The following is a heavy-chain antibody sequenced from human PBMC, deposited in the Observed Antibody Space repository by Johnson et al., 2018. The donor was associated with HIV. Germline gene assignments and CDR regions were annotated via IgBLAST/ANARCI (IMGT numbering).Heavy chain of an antibody. D-gene: IGHD6-19*01. CDR1: GFTFSSYW. J-gene: IGHJ3*02. Sequence: VQLVESGGGLVQPGRSLRLSCAASGFTFSSYWMHWVRQAPGKGLEWVSLISWDGGSTYYADSVKGRFTISRDNSKNTLYLQMNSLRAEDTAVYYCAREGEWLVPSLDIWGQGTMVTVSS. V-gene: IGHV3-NL1*01. CDR3: AREGEWLVPSLDI. CDR2: ISWDGGST.